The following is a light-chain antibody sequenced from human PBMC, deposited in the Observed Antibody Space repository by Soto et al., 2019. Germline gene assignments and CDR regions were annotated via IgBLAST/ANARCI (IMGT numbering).Light chain of an antibody. CDR1: QSVKSN. Sequence: EIKMTQSPATLSVSPGERATLSCRASQSVKSNLAWYQQKPGQAPRLLIHGASTRATGIPARFSGSGSGTELTLTISSLQSEDFAVYFCQQYNLSPWTVGQGTKVDIK. V-gene: IGKV3-15*01. J-gene: IGKJ1*01. CDR3: QQYNLSPWT. CDR2: GAS.